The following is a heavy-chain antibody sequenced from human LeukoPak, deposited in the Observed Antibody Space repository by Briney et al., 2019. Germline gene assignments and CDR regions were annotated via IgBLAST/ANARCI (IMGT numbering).Heavy chain of an antibody. CDR1: GFTFSSYA. J-gene: IGHJ4*02. CDR2: ISGSGGST. Sequence: GGSLRLSCAASGFTFSSYAMSWVRQAPGKGLEWVSAISGSGGSTYYADSVKGRFTISRDNSKNTLYLQMNSLRAEDTAVYYCAKDSPAGLAYCGGDCYPDYWGQGTLVTVSS. CDR3: AKDSPAGLAYCGGDCYPDY. V-gene: IGHV3-23*01. D-gene: IGHD2-21*02.